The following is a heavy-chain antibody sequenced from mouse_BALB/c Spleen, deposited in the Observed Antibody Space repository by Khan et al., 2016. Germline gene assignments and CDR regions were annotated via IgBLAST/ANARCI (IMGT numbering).Heavy chain of an antibody. CDR3: ARGGGYGPFFD. CDR2: IYPGDGDT. D-gene: IGHD2-2*01. J-gene: IGHJ2*01. V-gene: IGHV1-87*01. Sequence: QVQLQQSGAELARPGASVKLSCKASGYTFTSYWMQWVKQRPGQGLEWIGAIYPGDGDTRYTQKFKGKATLTADKSSSTAYMQLSSLASEGCSVYYCARGGGYGPFFDWGQGTTLTVSS. CDR1: GYTFTSYW.